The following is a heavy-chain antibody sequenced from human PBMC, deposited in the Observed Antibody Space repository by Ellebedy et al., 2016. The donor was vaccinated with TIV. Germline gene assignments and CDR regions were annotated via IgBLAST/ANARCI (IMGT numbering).Heavy chain of an antibody. CDR3: ARGSYYVFDY. V-gene: IGHV1-69*13. CDR1: GYTFTGYY. D-gene: IGHD1-26*01. Sequence: AASVKVSCKASGYTFTGYYMHWVRQAPGQGLEWMGGIIPIFGTANYAQKFQGRVTITADESTSTAYMELSSLRSEDTAVYYCARGSYYVFDYWGQGTLVTVSS. J-gene: IGHJ4*02. CDR2: IIPIFGTA.